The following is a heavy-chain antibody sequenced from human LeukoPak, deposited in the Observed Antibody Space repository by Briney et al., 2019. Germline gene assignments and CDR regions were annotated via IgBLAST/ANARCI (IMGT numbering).Heavy chain of an antibody. D-gene: IGHD6-19*01. V-gene: IGHV3-21*01. CDR3: ARSYNNGWYNLDS. CDR1: GFTFSSNA. CDR2: ISSSSSYI. Sequence: PGGSLRVSCAASGFTFSSNAMNWVRQAPGKGLEWVSSISSSSSYIYYADSVKGRFTISSDNAKNSLYLHMNSLRAEDTAVYYCARSYNNGWYNLDSWGQGTLVTVSS. J-gene: IGHJ4*02.